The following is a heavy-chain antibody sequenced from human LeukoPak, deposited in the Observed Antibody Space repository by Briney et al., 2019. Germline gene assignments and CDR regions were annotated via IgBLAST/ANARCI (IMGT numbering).Heavy chain of an antibody. CDR3: AREISGERTYYFDY. CDR2: ISSSGINI. J-gene: IGHJ4*02. D-gene: IGHD1-26*01. V-gene: IGHV3-11*01. Sequence: GGSLRLSCAASGFTFCDYHMSWIPHAPGKGRVWFSYISSSGINIYYADSVRGRFTIYRDNAKNTLYLQMNNLRGEDTAVYSGAREISGERTYYFDYWGQGTLVTVSS. CDR1: GFTFCDYH.